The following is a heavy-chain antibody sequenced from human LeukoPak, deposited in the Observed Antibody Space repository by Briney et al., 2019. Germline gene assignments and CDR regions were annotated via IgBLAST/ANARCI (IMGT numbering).Heavy chain of an antibody. CDR2: INTHSGNP. J-gene: IGHJ4*02. Sequence: GASVKVSCKASGYSFTSQGMNWVRQAPGQGLEWMGWINTHSGNPTYAQGFTGRFVFSLDTSVSTAYLQISSLKAEDTAVYYCARSTLVVAATPALGYWGEGTLVTVSS. CDR3: ARSTLVVAATPALGY. V-gene: IGHV7-4-1*02. CDR1: GYSFTSQG. D-gene: IGHD2-15*01.